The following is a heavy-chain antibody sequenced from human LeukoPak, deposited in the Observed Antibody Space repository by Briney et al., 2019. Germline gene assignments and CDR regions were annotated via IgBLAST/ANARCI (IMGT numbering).Heavy chain of an antibody. CDR1: GGSISSYY. Sequence: SETLSLTCTVSGGSISSYYWSWIRQPAGKGLEWIGRIYTSGSTNYNPSLKSRVTMSVDTSKNQFSLKLSSVTAADTAVYYCARRLGSYGYFWFDPWGQGTLVTVSS. D-gene: IGHD5-18*01. CDR3: ARRLGSYGYFWFDP. J-gene: IGHJ5*02. CDR2: IYTSGST. V-gene: IGHV4-4*07.